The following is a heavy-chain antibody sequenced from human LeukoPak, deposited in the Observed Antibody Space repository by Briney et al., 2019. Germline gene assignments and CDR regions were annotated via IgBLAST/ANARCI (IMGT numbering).Heavy chain of an antibody. J-gene: IGHJ4*02. D-gene: IGHD5-24*01. CDR3: AGGPGGRRDGYNLDY. V-gene: IGHV1-8*01. CDR2: MNPNSGNT. Sequence: ASVKVSCKASGYSFSTFDINWVRQAPGQGPEWMGWMNPNSGNTGYAQKFQGRVTLTRSTSMTTAYMELSSLRSEDTAVYYCAGGPGGRRDGYNLDYWGQGTLVTVSS. CDR1: GYSFSTFD.